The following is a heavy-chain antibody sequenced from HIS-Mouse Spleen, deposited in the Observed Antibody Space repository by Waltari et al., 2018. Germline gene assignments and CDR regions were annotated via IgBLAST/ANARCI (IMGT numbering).Heavy chain of an antibody. J-gene: IGHJ4*02. CDR1: GFTFSSYA. CDR3: AKRRTNWGAYFDY. CDR2: ISGSGGST. D-gene: IGHD7-27*01. V-gene: IGHV3-23*01. Sequence: EVQLLESGGGLVQHGGSLRLSCAASGFTFSSYAMSWVRQAPGKGLEWVSAISGSGGSTYYADSVKGRFTISRDNSKNTLYLQMNSLRAEDTAVYYCAKRRTNWGAYFDYWGQGTLVTVSS.